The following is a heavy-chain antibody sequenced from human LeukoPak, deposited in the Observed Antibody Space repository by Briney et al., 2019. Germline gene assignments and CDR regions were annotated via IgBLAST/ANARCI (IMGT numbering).Heavy chain of an antibody. Sequence: GESLKISCAASGFNFAAYAMSWVRQAPGKGLEWVSGISETGRTTSYTDSVKGRFTISRDNAKNSLYLQMNSLRAEDTAVYYCARRDKWELLSYYFDYWGQGTLVTVSS. V-gene: IGHV3-23*01. D-gene: IGHD1-26*01. J-gene: IGHJ4*02. CDR1: GFNFAAYA. CDR3: ARRDKWELLSYYFDY. CDR2: ISETGRTT.